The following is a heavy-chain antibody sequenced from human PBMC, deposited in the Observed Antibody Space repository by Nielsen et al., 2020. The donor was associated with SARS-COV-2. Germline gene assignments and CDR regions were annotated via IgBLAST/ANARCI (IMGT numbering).Heavy chain of an antibody. J-gene: IGHJ4*02. Sequence: GESLKISCAAHGFSFMSYGMHWVRQAPGKGLEWVAVIWHDGSNEYYGDSVKGRFTISRDNSRNTLYLQMNSLRAEDTAVYYCAKDRAGATYARFDFWGQGTLVTVSS. V-gene: IGHV3-33*06. CDR2: IWHDGSNE. D-gene: IGHD4/OR15-4a*01. CDR3: AKDRAGATYARFDF. CDR1: GFSFMSYG.